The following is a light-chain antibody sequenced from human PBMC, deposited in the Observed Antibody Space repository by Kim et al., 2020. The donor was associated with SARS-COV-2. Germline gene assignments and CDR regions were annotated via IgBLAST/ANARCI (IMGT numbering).Light chain of an antibody. Sequence: SASVGDRVTLTCRASQSIGSWLAWYQQKPGKAPKLLIYQASSLESGVPSRFSGSGSGTDFTLTISSLQPDDFATYYCQQYQTYSFTFGQGTKLEI. CDR2: QAS. J-gene: IGKJ2*01. CDR1: QSIGSW. CDR3: QQYQTYSFT. V-gene: IGKV1-5*03.